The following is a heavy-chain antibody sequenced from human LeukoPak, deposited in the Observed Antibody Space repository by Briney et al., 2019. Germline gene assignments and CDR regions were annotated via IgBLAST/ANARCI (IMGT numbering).Heavy chain of an antibody. D-gene: IGHD6-19*01. CDR2: IYYSGST. CDR1: GASISSYY. CDR3: ARHSRWLVPLLAY. J-gene: IGHJ4*02. Sequence: SETLSLTCTVSGASISSYYWSWIRQPPGKGLEWIGYIYYSGSTNYNPSLKSRVTISVDTSKNQFSLKLSSVTAADTAVYYCARHSRWLVPLLAYWGQGTLVTVSS. V-gene: IGHV4-59*08.